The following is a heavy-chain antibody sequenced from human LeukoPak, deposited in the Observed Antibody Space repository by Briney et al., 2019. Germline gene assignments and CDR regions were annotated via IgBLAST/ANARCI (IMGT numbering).Heavy chain of an antibody. CDR2: FPREDGER. Sequence: GASVKVSCKVSGYTLTQLSIHWVRQAHGKGLEWMGGFPREDGERIYAQNFQGRVTMTEDSSTDTAYMELSGLRSEDTAVCFCASDFRVGVLYAFDLWGQGTMVTVSP. J-gene: IGHJ3*01. CDR1: GYTLTQLS. V-gene: IGHV1-24*01. D-gene: IGHD3-10*01. CDR3: ASDFRVGVLYAFDL.